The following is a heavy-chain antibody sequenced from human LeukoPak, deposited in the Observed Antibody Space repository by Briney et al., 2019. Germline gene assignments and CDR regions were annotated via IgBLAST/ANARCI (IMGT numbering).Heavy chain of an antibody. D-gene: IGHD3-10*01. V-gene: IGHV3-30*18. CDR2: ISYDGSNK. CDR3: AKEGYYYGSGSYPLDY. Sequence: GRSLRLSCAASGFTFSSYGMHWVRQAPGKGLEWVAVISYDGSNKYYADSVKGRFTISRDNSKNTLYLQMNSLRAEDTAVYYCAKEGYYYGSGSYPLDYWGQGTLVTVSS. J-gene: IGHJ4*02. CDR1: GFTFSSYG.